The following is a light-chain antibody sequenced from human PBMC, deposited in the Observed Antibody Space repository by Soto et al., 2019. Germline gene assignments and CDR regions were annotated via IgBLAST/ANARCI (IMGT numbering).Light chain of an antibody. CDR2: SNN. CDR1: SSNIGSNT. V-gene: IGLV1-44*01. J-gene: IGLJ1*01. Sequence: QSVLTQPPSVSGTPGQRVTISCSGSSSNIGSNTVNWYQQLPGTAHKLLIYSNNQRPSGVPDRFSGSKSGTSASLAISGLQSEDEADYYCAAWDDSLNGYVFGTGTKVTVL. CDR3: AAWDDSLNGYV.